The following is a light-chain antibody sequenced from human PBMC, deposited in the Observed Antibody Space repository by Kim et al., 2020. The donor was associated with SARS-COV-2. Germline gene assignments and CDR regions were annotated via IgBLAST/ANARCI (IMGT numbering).Light chain of an antibody. CDR3: QEYNTVSLT. V-gene: IGKV1-27*01. CDR2: AAS. CDR1: QGVSNY. J-gene: IGKJ4*01. Sequence: ASVGDRVTIACRASQGVSNYLAWYQQKPGTRPKLLIYAASTLQSGVPSRFSGSGSGTDFTLTISSLQPEDVATFYCQEYNTVSLTFGGGTKVDIK.